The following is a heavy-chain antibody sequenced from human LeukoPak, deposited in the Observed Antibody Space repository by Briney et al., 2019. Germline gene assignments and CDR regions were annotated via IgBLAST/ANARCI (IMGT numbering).Heavy chain of an antibody. Sequence: PGGSLRLSCAASGFTFSIYNINWVRQAPGKGLEWVSYISSGRSTISYADSVKGRFTVSRDNAKNSVYLQMNSLRDEDTAVYYCAREAGPSGSYSNDYWGQGTLVTVSS. CDR2: ISSGRSTI. D-gene: IGHD1-26*01. V-gene: IGHV3-48*02. CDR1: GFTFSIYN. J-gene: IGHJ4*02. CDR3: AREAGPSGSYSNDY.